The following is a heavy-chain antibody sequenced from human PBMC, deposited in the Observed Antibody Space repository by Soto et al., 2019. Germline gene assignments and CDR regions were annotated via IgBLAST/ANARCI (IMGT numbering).Heavy chain of an antibody. Sequence: QVQLQESGPGLVKPSGTLSLTCAVSGGSISSNNWWSWVRQPPGKGLEWIAEIHHTGYTNYNTSLKSRVTISLDKSTNQCPLNLISVTAADTAVYYCAKIDGTPNDFWSQGTLVTVSS. D-gene: IGHD2-15*01. CDR1: GGSISSNNW. V-gene: IGHV4-4*02. J-gene: IGHJ4*02. CDR2: IHHTGYT. CDR3: AKIDGTPNDF.